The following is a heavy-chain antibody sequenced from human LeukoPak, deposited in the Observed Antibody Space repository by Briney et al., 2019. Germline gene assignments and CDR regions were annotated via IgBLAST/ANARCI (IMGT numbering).Heavy chain of an antibody. V-gene: IGHV3-30*02. CDR1: GFTFSSYG. CDR3: AKAEDFWSGYSGY. Sequence: QTGGSLRLSCAASGFTFSSYGMHWVRQAPGKGLEWVAFIRYDGSNKYYADSVKGRFTISRDNSKNTLYLQMNSLRAEDTAVYYCAKAEDFWSGYSGYWGQGTLVTVSS. J-gene: IGHJ4*02. D-gene: IGHD3-3*01. CDR2: IRYDGSNK.